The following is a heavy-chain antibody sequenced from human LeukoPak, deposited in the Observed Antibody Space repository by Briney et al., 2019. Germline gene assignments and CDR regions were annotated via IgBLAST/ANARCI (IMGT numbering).Heavy chain of an antibody. CDR2: IYSGGST. Sequence: GGSLRLSCAASGFTVSSNYMSWVRQAPGKGLEWVSVIYSGGSTYYADSVKGRFTISRDNSKNTLYLQMNSLRAEDTAVYYCARDVYYYYGMDVWGQGTTVTVSS. CDR3: ARDVYYYYGMDV. J-gene: IGHJ6*02. V-gene: IGHV3-53*01. CDR1: GFTVSSNY.